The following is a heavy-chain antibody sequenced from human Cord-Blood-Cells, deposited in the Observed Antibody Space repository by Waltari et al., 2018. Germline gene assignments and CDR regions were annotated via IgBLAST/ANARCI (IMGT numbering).Heavy chain of an antibody. CDR1: GFTFGSLS. V-gene: IGHV3-23*01. D-gene: IGHD7-27*01. Sequence: VQLLESGGGLVQPGGSLRLSCAASGFTFGSLSMSWVRQAPGKGLEWVSAISGSGGSTYYADSVKGRFTISRDNSKNTLYLQMNSLRAEDTAVYYCAKDRGGTGIPFDYWGQGTLVTVSS. J-gene: IGHJ4*02. CDR3: AKDRGGTGIPFDY. CDR2: ISGSGGST.